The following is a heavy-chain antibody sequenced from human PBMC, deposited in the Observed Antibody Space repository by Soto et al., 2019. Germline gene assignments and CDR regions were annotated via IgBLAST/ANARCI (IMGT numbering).Heavy chain of an antibody. CDR1: GYSTSSGYY. CDR3: ARGEVVPYWFDP. D-gene: IGHD3-22*01. Sequence: SETLSLTCAVSGYSTSSGYYWGWIRQPPGKGLEWIGRIYHSGSTYYNPSLKSRVTISVDTSKNQFSLKLSSVTAADTAVYYCARGEVVPYWFDPWGQGTLVTVSS. CDR2: IYHSGST. J-gene: IGHJ5*02. V-gene: IGHV4-38-2*01.